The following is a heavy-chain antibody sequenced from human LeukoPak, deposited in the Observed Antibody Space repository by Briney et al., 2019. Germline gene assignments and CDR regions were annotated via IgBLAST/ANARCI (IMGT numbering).Heavy chain of an antibody. J-gene: IGHJ3*02. V-gene: IGHV4-61*02. CDR3: ARADKLLSSSYAFDI. CDR2: IYTSGST. D-gene: IGHD6-6*01. CDR1: GGSISSGSYY. Sequence: PSETLSLTCTVSGGSISSGSYYWSWIRQPAGKGLEWIGRIYTSGSTNYNPSLKSRVTISVDTSKNQFSLKLSSVTAADTAVYYCARADKLLSSSYAFDIWGQGTMVTVSS.